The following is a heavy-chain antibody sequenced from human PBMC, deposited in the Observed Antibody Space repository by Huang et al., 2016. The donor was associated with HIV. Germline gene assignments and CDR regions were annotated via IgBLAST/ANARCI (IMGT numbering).Heavy chain of an antibody. CDR1: GGSFSGYY. CDR2: INHIGKT. V-gene: IGHV4-34*01. Sequence: QVQLRQWGAGLVKPSETLSLTCAVYGGSFSGYYWTWIRQSPGKGFEWSGEINHIGKTNYQPSLKSRVTISKDTAKNQFSLQLTSVSAAETGVYFCAREKAADSAWYGVYYFDYWGEGALVTVTS. J-gene: IGHJ4*02. CDR3: AREKAADSAWYGVYYFDY. D-gene: IGHD6-19*01.